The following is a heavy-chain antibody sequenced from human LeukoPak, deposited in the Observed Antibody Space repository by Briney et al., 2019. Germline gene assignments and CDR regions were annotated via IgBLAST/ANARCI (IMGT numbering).Heavy chain of an antibody. V-gene: IGHV3-30*04. D-gene: IGHD2-15*01. Sequence: GGSLRLSCAASGFTFSSYAMHWVRQAPGKGLEWVAVISYDGSNKYYADSVKGRFTISRDNSKNTLYLQMNSLRAEDRAVYYCARGAGGHIVVVVAAIGYWGQGTLVTVSS. CDR1: GFTFSSYA. J-gene: IGHJ4*02. CDR3: ARGAGGHIVVVVAAIGY. CDR2: ISYDGSNK.